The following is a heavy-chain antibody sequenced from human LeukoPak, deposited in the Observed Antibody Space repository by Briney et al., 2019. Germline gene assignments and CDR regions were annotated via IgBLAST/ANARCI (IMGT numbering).Heavy chain of an antibody. CDR2: ISSSGSTI. D-gene: IGHD3-9*01. CDR1: GFNFSNYG. V-gene: IGHV3-11*01. Sequence: GGSLRLSCAASGFNFSNYGMHWIRQAPGKGLEWVSYISSSGSTIYYADSVKGRFTISRDNAKNSLYLQMNSLRAEDTAVYYCARGVLRYFDWLRGPSDYWGQGTLVTVSS. CDR3: ARGVLRYFDWLRGPSDY. J-gene: IGHJ4*02.